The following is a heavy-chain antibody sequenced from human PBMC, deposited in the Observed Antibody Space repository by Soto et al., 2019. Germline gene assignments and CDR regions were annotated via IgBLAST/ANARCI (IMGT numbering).Heavy chain of an antibody. CDR2: IYYSGST. CDR1: GGSISSGGYY. V-gene: IGHV4-31*03. D-gene: IGHD2-2*01. CDR3: AREAQEIVVVPAALGAFDI. Sequence: SETLSLTCTVSGGSISSGGYYWSWIRQHPGKGLEWIGYIYYSGSTYYNPSLKSRVTISVDTSKNQFSLKLSSVTAADTAVYYCAREAQEIVVVPAALGAFDIWGQGTMVTVSS. J-gene: IGHJ3*02.